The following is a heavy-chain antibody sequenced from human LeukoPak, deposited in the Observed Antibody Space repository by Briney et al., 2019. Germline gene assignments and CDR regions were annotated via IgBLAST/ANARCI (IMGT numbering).Heavy chain of an antibody. Sequence: ASVKVSCKASGYTFTSYGISWVRQAPGQGLEWMGWISGYNGNTHYAQKLQGRVTMTTDTSTSTAYMELRSLRSDDTAVYYCARGGSGWNYYYYYMDVWGKGTTVTISS. D-gene: IGHD6-19*01. CDR1: GYTFTSYG. CDR3: ARGGSGWNYYYYYMDV. CDR2: ISGYNGNT. V-gene: IGHV1-18*01. J-gene: IGHJ6*03.